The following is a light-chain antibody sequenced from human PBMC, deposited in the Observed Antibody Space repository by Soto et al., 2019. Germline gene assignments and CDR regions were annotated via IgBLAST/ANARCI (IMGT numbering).Light chain of an antibody. CDR3: QQLNAYPIT. Sequence: DIRMTQSPSFLSASFGDRVTITCGASQGVRSYFAWYQQKPGKAPKLLSYATSTLQSGVPSRFSGSGSGTESTLTISSLQTEDFATYYCQQLNAYPITFGQGTRLEI. CDR2: ATS. J-gene: IGKJ5*01. V-gene: IGKV1-9*01. CDR1: QGVRSY.